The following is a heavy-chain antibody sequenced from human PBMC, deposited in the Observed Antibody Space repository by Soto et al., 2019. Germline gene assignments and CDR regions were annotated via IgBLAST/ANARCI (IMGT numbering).Heavy chain of an antibody. CDR3: AKTTTLDRAFDI. J-gene: IGHJ3*02. Sequence: PXGSLRLSCAASGFTFSSYDMSWVRQAPGKGLECVSGISGSGGSTYYADSVKGRFTISRDNSKNTLYLQMNRMRAEDTAVYYCAKTTTLDRAFDIWGQGTMVTVSS. D-gene: IGHD4-17*01. CDR1: GFTFSSYD. CDR2: ISGSGGST. V-gene: IGHV3-23*01.